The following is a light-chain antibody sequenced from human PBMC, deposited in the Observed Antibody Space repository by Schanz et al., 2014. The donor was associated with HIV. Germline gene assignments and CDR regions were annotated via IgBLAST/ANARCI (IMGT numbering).Light chain of an antibody. Sequence: EIVLTQSPGTLSLSPGERATLSCRASQSVGGNQMAWYQHRRGQAPRLLFYANSFRATGVPDRFSVTGSGTVFTLTISRLEPDDFAVYYCHHYGDSRGAFGGGTEV. J-gene: IGKJ4*02. CDR2: ANS. V-gene: IGKV3-20*01. CDR3: HHYGDSRGA. CDR1: QSVGGNQ.